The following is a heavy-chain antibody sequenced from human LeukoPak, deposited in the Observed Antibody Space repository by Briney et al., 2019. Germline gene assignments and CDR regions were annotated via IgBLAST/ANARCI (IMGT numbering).Heavy chain of an antibody. Sequence: SQTLSLTCAISGDSVSSNSAAWNWIRQSPSRGLEWLGRTYYRSKWYNDYAVSVKSRITINPDTSKNQFSLQLNSVTPEDTAVYYSARDLNSRYYYGSGSSYYFDYWGQGTLVTVSS. V-gene: IGHV6-1*01. CDR1: GDSVSSNSAA. D-gene: IGHD3-10*01. J-gene: IGHJ4*02. CDR3: ARDLNSRYYYGSGSSYYFDY. CDR2: TYYRSKWYN.